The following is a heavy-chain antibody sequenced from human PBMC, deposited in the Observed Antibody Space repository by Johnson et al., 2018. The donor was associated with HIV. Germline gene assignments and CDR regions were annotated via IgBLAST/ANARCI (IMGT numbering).Heavy chain of an antibody. CDR3: ASSITGAHRGAFDI. Sequence: VQLVESGGGLVQPGGSLRLSCAASGFTFSSYDMHWVRQATGKDLEWVSAIGTAGDTYYPGSVKGRFTISRENAKNSLYLQMNSLRAGDTAVYYCASSITGAHRGAFDIWGQGTMVTVSS. J-gene: IGHJ3*02. CDR1: GFTFSSYD. CDR2: IGTAGDT. D-gene: IGHD1-20*01. V-gene: IGHV3-13*01.